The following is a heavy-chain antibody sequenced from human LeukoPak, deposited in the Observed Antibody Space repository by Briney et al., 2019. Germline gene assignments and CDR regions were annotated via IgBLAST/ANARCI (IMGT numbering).Heavy chain of an antibody. CDR1: GASISGFY. CDR2: IHNSGST. V-gene: IGHV4-59*01. J-gene: IGHJ5*02. CDR3: ARGGWSLDA. Sequence: SETLSLTCTVSGASISGFYWSWIRQPPGKALEWIGYIHNSGSTDYNPSLKSRVTMSVDTSKNQFSLKVNSVTAEDTAVYYCARGGWSLDAWGQGTLVTVSS. D-gene: IGHD3-3*01.